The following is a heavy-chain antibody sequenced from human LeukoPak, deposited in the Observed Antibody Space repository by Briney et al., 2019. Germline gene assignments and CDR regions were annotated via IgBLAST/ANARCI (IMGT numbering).Heavy chain of an antibody. Sequence: SGGSLRLSCTVSGFTFSNYAMSWVRQAPAKGLEWVSAIDGNSGSTFYADSVRGRFTISRDNSKNTLSLQMNSLRADDTATYYCAKYYYDSGSYSFDYWGQGALVTVSS. J-gene: IGHJ4*02. V-gene: IGHV3-23*01. CDR1: GFTFSNYA. CDR2: IDGNSGST. D-gene: IGHD3-10*01. CDR3: AKYYYDSGSYSFDY.